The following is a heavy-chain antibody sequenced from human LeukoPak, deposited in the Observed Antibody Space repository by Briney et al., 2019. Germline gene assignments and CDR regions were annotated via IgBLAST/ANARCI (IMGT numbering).Heavy chain of an antibody. J-gene: IGHJ4*02. V-gene: IGHV3-23*01. CDR2: ISDSVGST. Sequence: PGGSLRLSCAASGFTFSSYAMSWVRQAPGKGLEWVSAISDSVGSTYYADSVKGRFTISRDNSKNTLYLQMNSLRAEDTAVYYCAKEDYRFGLVGPEGAPFDYWGQGTLVTVSS. D-gene: IGHD5-18*01. CDR3: AKEDYRFGLVGPEGAPFDY. CDR1: GFTFSSYA.